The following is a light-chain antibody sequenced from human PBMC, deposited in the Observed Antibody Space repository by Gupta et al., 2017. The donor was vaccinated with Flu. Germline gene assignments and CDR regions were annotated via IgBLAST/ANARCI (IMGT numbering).Light chain of an antibody. CDR2: GKN. CDR3: NYRDSSGNCRGVV. V-gene: IGLV3-19*01. CDR1: SLRRNY. J-gene: IGLJ2*01. Sequence: SSELTQDPAVSVALGQTVRITCQGDSLRRNYATWYQLKPGQAPVVVIYGKNNRPSGIPDRVSGSHSGNTASLTITAAQAEDEADYYCNYRDSSGNCRGVVFGGGTKLTVL.